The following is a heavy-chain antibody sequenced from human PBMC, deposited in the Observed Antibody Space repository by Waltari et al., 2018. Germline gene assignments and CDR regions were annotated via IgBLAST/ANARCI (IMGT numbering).Heavy chain of an antibody. V-gene: IGHV5-51*01. CDR1: GYSFTTYW. D-gene: IGHD1-1*01. Sequence: EVQLVQSGVEVRKPGQSLKISCKGSGYSFTTYWIGWVRTMPGKGLEWMGIIYPGDSDTRYSPSFQGQVTISADNSISTAYLQWSSLKASDTAMYFCARAPTGTSSPYYFDYWGQGTLVTVSS. CDR3: ARAPTGTSSPYYFDY. CDR2: IYPGDSDT. J-gene: IGHJ4*02.